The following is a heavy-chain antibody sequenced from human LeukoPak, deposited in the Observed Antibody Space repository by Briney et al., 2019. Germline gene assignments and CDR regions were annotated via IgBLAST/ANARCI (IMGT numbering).Heavy chain of an antibody. CDR1: GFTFSSYS. V-gene: IGHV3-21*01. Sequence: GGSLRLSCAASGFTFSSYSVNWVRQAPGKGLEWVSSISSSSSYIYYADSVKGRFTISRDNAKNSLYLQMNSLRAEDTAVYYCARESPRSVVVPAASYYYYYMDVWGKGTTVTVSS. J-gene: IGHJ6*03. D-gene: IGHD2-2*01. CDR2: ISSSSSYI. CDR3: ARESPRSVVVPAASYYYYYMDV.